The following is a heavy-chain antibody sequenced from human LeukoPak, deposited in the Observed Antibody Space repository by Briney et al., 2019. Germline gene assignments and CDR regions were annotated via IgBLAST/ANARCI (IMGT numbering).Heavy chain of an antibody. J-gene: IGHJ4*02. D-gene: IGHD3-9*01. CDR1: GFTFSSYS. CDR2: ISSSSYI. CDR3: ARDLRHFDWLLCYFDY. V-gene: IGHV3-21*01. Sequence: GGSLRLSCAASGFTFSSYSMNWVRQAPGKGLEWVSSISSSSYIYYADSVKGRFTISRDNAKNSLYLQMNSLRAEDTAVYYCARDLRHFDWLLCYFDYWGQGTLVTVSS.